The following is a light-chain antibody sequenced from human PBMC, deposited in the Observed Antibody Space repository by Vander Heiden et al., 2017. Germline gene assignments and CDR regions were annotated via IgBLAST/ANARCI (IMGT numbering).Light chain of an antibody. J-gene: IGKJ4*01. CDR3: HQYGNSPLT. CDR1: QSVSTTY. Sequence: IVLPQSPGTLSLSPGERATLSCRASQSVSTTYLAWYRQRPGQAPRLLIYGTSTRATGIPDRFSGSGSGTDFTLTVSRLEPEDFAVYYCHQYGNSPLTFGGGTKVEIK. CDR2: GTS. V-gene: IGKV3-20*01.